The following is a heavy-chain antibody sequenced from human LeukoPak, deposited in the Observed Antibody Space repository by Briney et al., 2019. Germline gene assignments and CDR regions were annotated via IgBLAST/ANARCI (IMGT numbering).Heavy chain of an antibody. V-gene: IGHV3-23*01. CDR2: ISGSGGST. CDR3: AKASRGGDYDFWSGDEEYYYYGVDV. CDR1: GFTFNSYA. D-gene: IGHD3-3*01. J-gene: IGHJ6*02. Sequence: GGSLRLSCAASGFTFNSYAMSWVRQAPGKGLEWVSAISGSGGSTYYADSVKGRFTISRDNSKNTLYLQMNSLGAEDTAVYYCAKASRGGDYDFWSGDEEYYYYGVDVWGQGTTVTVSS.